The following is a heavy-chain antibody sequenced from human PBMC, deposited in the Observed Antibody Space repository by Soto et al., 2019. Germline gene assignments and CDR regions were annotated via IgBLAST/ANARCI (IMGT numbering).Heavy chain of an antibody. CDR3: AKDGVRSASYNGWFDL. J-gene: IGHJ5*02. Sequence: AASLRLSCAASGVGFSSYSMIWVRQAPGQGLEWVAKITGDGSEKYYVASVKRRFTISRDTAKNLLYIQMNSLRAEDTALYYCAKDGVRSASYNGWFDLWGQGTLVTVSS. CDR1: GVGFSSYS. CDR2: ITGDGSEK. D-gene: IGHD3-3*01. V-gene: IGHV3-7*03.